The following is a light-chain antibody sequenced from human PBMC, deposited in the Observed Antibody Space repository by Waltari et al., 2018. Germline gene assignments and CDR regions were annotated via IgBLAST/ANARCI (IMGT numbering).Light chain of an antibody. V-gene: IGKV3-15*01. CDR3: QQYNRLPPIT. J-gene: IGKJ5*01. Sequence: EIVITQSPATLSVSPGETATPSSRARQSVSSNVAGYQKKPGQAPRPLIYDASSRATSIPAKFRGSRSGTELTHTSSSLQLEDFAVSYCQQYNRLPPITSGHATRLEI. CDR1: QSVSSN. CDR2: DAS.